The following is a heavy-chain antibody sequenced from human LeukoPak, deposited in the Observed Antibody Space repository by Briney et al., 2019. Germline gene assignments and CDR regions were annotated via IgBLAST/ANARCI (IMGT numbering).Heavy chain of an antibody. J-gene: IGHJ4*02. Sequence: PGGSLRLSCAASGFTFDDYGMSWVRQAPGKGLEWVSGINWNGGSTGYADSVKGRFTISRDNAKNSLYLQMNSLRAEDTALYYCARVRVSVYYGSGSYPYYFDYWGQGTLVTVS. CDR3: ARVRVSVYYGSGSYPYYFDY. CDR2: INWNGGST. CDR1: GFTFDDYG. V-gene: IGHV3-20*04. D-gene: IGHD3-10*01.